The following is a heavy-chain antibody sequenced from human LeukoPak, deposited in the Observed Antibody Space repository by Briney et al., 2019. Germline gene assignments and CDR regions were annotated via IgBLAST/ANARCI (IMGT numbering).Heavy chain of an antibody. CDR2: ISGSGGST. V-gene: IGHV3-23*01. CDR3: AKGKRTISPLGY. D-gene: IGHD3-9*01. Sequence: GGSLRLSCAASGFTFDDYGMSWVRQAPGKGLEWVSAISGSGGSTYYADSVKGRFTISRDNSKNTLYLQMNSLRAEDTAVYYCAKGKRTISPLGYWGQGTLVTVSS. J-gene: IGHJ4*02. CDR1: GFTFDDYG.